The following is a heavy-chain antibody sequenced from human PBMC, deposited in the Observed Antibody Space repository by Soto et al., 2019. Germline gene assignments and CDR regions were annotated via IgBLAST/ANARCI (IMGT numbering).Heavy chain of an antibody. CDR1: GFTFTSFA. V-gene: IGHV3-30*18. Sequence: GGSLRLSCAASGFTFTSFAIHWIRQAPGKGLEWVALISYDGRNAYYADSVKGRFTISRDNSKNTLFLQMNSLRTEDTAVYYCAKDFEYSGYDFKTYYFDYWGQGTTVTVSS. J-gene: IGHJ4*03. CDR2: ISYDGRNA. D-gene: IGHD5-12*01. CDR3: AKDFEYSGYDFKTYYFDY.